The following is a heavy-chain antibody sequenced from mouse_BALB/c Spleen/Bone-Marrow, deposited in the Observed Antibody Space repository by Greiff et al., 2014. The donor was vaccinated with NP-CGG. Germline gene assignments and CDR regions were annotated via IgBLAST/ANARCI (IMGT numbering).Heavy chain of an antibody. CDR2: IYPGDGDT. CDR3: ARGGISVDY. Sequence: QVQFQQSGAELVRPGSSVKISCKSSGYVFSTYWINWVKQRPGQGLEWIGQIYPGDGDTDFNGKFKDKATLTADESSNTAYMQLSSLTSEDSAVYFCARGGISVDYWGQGTTLTVSS. J-gene: IGHJ2*01. V-gene: IGHV1-80*01. CDR1: GYVFSTYW.